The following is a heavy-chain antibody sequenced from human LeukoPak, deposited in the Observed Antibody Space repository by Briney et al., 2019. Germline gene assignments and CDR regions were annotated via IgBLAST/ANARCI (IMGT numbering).Heavy chain of an antibody. CDR3: TKGYSYGFWRWFDP. CDR1: GFTFSNAW. D-gene: IGHD5-18*01. Sequence: GGSLRLSCAASGFTFSNAWMSWVRQAPGKGLEWVGRIKSKTDGGTTDYAAPVKGRFTISRDDSKNKLYLQMNSLKTEDTAVYYCTKGYSYGFWRWFDPWGQGTLVTVSS. V-gene: IGHV3-15*01. CDR2: IKSKTDGGTT. J-gene: IGHJ5*02.